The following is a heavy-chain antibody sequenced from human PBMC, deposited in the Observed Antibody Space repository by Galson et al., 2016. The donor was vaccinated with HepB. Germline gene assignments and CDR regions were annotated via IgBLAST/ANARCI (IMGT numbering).Heavy chain of an antibody. CDR3: ARLYGYSGYDSIDY. J-gene: IGHJ4*02. V-gene: IGHV5-51*01. CDR1: GYSFSSYW. D-gene: IGHD5-12*01. Sequence: QSGAEVKKPGESLKISCQGSGYSFSSYWIGWVRQMPGKGLVWMGIIYPFESETRYSPSFQGQVTISADTSISTAYLQWSSLKASDSAMYYCARLYGYSGYDSIDYWGQGTLVTVSS. CDR2: IYPFESET.